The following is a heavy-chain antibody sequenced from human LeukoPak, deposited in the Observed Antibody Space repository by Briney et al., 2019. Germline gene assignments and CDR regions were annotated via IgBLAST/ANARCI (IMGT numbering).Heavy chain of an antibody. CDR1: GFTFDDYA. J-gene: IGHJ4*02. D-gene: IGHD3-22*01. V-gene: IGHV3-9*01. CDR2: ISWNSGTI. CDR3: ARDAPLDYDSSGYHPTRYFDY. Sequence: SLRLSCAASGFTFDDYAMYWVRQAPGKGLEWVSGISWNSGTIGYADSVKGRFSISRDNAKNSLYLQMNSLGAEDTALYYCARDAPLDYDSSGYHPTRYFDYWGQGTLVTVSS.